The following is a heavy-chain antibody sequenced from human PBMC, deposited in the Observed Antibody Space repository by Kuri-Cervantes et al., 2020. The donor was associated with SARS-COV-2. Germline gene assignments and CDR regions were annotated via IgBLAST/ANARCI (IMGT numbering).Heavy chain of an antibody. V-gene: IGHV3-21*04. CDR1: GFTFSSYS. CDR3: AMDLERDDSSSFT. Sequence: ETLSLTCAASGFTFSSYSMNWVRQAPGKGLEWVSSISSSSSYIYYADSVKGRFTISRDNAKNSLYLQMNSLRAEDTAIYYCAMDLERDDSSSFTWGQGTLVTVSS. CDR2: ISSSSSYI. D-gene: IGHD3-22*01. J-gene: IGHJ5*02.